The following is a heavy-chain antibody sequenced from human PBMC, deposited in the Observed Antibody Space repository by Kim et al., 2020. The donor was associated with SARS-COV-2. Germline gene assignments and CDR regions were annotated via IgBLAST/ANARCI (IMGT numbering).Heavy chain of an antibody. CDR1: GGTFSSYA. D-gene: IGHD3-9*01. CDR2: IIPILGIA. Sequence: SVKVSCKASGGTFSSYAISWVRQAPGQGLEWMGRIIPILGIANYAQKFQGRVTITADKSTSTAYMELSSLRSEDTAVYYCAQTNILTGYYKLGPYDYWGQGTLVTVSS. J-gene: IGHJ4*02. V-gene: IGHV1-69*04. CDR3: AQTNILTGYYKLGPYDY.